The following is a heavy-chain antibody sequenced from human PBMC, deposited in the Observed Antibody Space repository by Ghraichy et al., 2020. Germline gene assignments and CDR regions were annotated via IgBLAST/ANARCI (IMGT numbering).Heavy chain of an antibody. J-gene: IGHJ6*02. V-gene: IGHV4-30-2*01. Sequence: SQTLSLTCAVSGDSISSGAYSWTWIRQPPGKGLEWIGNIYYTGTTYHNPSLKSRVTISIDTSKNQFSLKLSSVTAADTAVYYCARDPGDYYFYGMDVWGQGTTVTVS. CDR2: IYYTGTT. CDR1: GDSISSGAYS. CDR3: ARDPGDYYFYGMDV. D-gene: IGHD1-1*01.